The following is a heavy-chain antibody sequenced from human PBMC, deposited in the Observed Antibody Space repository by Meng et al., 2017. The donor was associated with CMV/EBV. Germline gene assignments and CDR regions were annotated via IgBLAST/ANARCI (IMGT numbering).Heavy chain of an antibody. CDR1: GYTFTSYD. D-gene: IGHD3-3*01. CDR3: AREGTFGDFWSGYYSYYGMDV. Sequence: ASVKVSCKASGYTFTSYDINWVRQATGQGLEWMGWMNPNSGNTGYAQKFQGRVTITRNTSISTAYMELSSLRSEDTAVYYCAREGTFGDFWSGYYSYYGMDVWGQGTTVTVSS. CDR2: MNPNSGNT. J-gene: IGHJ6*02. V-gene: IGHV1-8*03.